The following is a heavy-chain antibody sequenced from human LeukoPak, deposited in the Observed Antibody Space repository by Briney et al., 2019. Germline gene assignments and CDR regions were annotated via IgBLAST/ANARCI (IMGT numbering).Heavy chain of an antibody. D-gene: IGHD3-9*01. Sequence: SETLSLTCAVSGGSISSYYWSWIRQPPGKGLEWIGYIYCSGSTNYNPSLKSRVTISVDTSKNQFSLKLSSVTAADTAVYYCAREGFDSYYYYYGMDVWGQGTTVTVSS. CDR1: GGSISSYY. J-gene: IGHJ6*02. V-gene: IGHV4-59*01. CDR3: AREGFDSYYYYYGMDV. CDR2: IYCSGST.